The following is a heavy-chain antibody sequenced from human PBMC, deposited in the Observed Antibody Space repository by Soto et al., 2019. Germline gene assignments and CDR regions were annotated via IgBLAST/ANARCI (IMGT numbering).Heavy chain of an antibody. V-gene: IGHV4-30-2*01. Sequence: PSETLSLTCAVSGGSISSGGYSWSWIRQPPGKGLEWIGYIYHSGSTYYNPSLKSRVTISVDRSRNQFSLKLSSVTAADTAVYYCARALRSGYYYGMDVWGQGTTVTVS. CDR3: ARALRSGYYYGMDV. CDR1: GGSISSGGYS. J-gene: IGHJ6*02. D-gene: IGHD3-3*01. CDR2: IYHSGST.